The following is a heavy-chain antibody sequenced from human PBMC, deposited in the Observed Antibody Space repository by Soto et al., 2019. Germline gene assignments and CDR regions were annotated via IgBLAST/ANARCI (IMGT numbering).Heavy chain of an antibody. D-gene: IGHD5-18*01. Sequence: PGGSLRLSCAASGFTFSSYAMHWVRQAPGKGLEWVAVISYDGSNKYYADSVKGRFTISRDNSKNTLYLQMNSLRAEDTAVYYCARDQGYSYGIDYWGQGTLVTVSS. CDR3: ARDQGYSYGIDY. CDR1: GFTFSSYA. J-gene: IGHJ4*02. CDR2: ISYDGSNK. V-gene: IGHV3-30-3*01.